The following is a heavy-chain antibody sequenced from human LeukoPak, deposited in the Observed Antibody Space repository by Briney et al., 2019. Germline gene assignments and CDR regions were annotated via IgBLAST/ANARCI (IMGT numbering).Heavy chain of an antibody. J-gene: IGHJ4*02. CDR2: IYSGGST. Sequence: SGGSLRLSCAASGFTVSSNYMSWVRQAPGKGLEWVSVIYSGGSTYYADSVKGRFTISRDNSKNTLYLQMNSLRAEDTAVYYCARVAVGYCSSTSCYGDYWGQGTLVTVSS. D-gene: IGHD2-2*01. CDR3: ARVAVGYCSSTSCYGDY. V-gene: IGHV3-53*01. CDR1: GFTVSSNY.